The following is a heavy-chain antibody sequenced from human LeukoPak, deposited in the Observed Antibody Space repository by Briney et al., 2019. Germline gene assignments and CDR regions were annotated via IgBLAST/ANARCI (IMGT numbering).Heavy chain of an antibody. CDR2: IRQDGDTK. CDR1: GFPFNAYW. D-gene: IGHD6-13*01. J-gene: IGHJ4*02. V-gene: IGHV3-7*03. Sequence: GGSLRLSCAASGFPFNAYWMTWVRQAPGKGLEWVTNIRQDGDTKYYVDSVKGRFTISRDNAMNSLYLQMNSLRAEDTAIYYCARSLPYGTTWYGRSDFWGQGTLVTVSS. CDR3: ARSLPYGTTWYGRSDF.